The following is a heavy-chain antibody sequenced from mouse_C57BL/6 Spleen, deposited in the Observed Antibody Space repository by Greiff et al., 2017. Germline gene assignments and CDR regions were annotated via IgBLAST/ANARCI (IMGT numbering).Heavy chain of an antibody. CDR3: SREMSNGAMDY. CDR1: GYSITSGYD. D-gene: IGHD2-5*01. Sequence: EVHLVESGPGMVKPSQSLSLTCTVTGYSITSGYDWHWIRHFPGNKLEWMGYISHSGSTNYKPSLKSRIPITHDTSKNPFFLKLNSMTTEYAATAYCSREMSNGAMDYWGQGTSVTVSS. V-gene: IGHV3-1*01. J-gene: IGHJ4*01. CDR2: ISHSGST.